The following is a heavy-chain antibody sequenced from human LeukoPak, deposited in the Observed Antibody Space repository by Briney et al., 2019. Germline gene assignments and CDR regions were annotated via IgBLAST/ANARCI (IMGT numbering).Heavy chain of an antibody. J-gene: IGHJ4*02. V-gene: IGHV3-74*01. Sequence: GGSLRLSCAASGFTFSTYCMHWVRHAPGKGPMWVSRICPDGTVTSYADSVKARFIISRDNARNTVYLQMNSLRVEDTAVYYCVRDFRSADYWGQGTLVTVSS. CDR2: ICPDGTVT. CDR1: GFTFSTYC. CDR3: VRDFRSADY.